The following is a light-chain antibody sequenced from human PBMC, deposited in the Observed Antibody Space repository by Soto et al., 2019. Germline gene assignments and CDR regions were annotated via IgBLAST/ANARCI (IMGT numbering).Light chain of an antibody. Sequence: QSVLTQPPSVSGAPGQRVTISCTGSSSNIGAGYDVHWYQQLPGTAPKLLIYGNSNRPSGVPDRFSGSKSGPPASLAITGLQAEDEADYYCQSYDSSLSHVVFGGGTKLTVL. J-gene: IGLJ2*01. CDR1: SSNIGAGYD. CDR3: QSYDSSLSHVV. V-gene: IGLV1-40*01. CDR2: GNS.